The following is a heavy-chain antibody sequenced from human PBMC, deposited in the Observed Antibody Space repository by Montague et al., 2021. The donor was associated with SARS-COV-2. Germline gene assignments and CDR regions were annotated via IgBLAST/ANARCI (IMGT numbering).Heavy chain of an antibody. D-gene: IGHD4-17*01. CDR1: GSSVRSYF. CDR3: ARENTVTTFGGPYYIDS. J-gene: IGHJ4*02. CDR2: IYDGGST. Sequence: SETLSLTCIVSGSSVRSYFWSWIRQPPGKGLEWIGNIYDGGSTNYNPSRRSRVTISVDTSKNQFSLKLSAVTAADTAVYYCARENTVTTFGGPYYIDSWGQGTLVTVSA. V-gene: IGHV4-59*02.